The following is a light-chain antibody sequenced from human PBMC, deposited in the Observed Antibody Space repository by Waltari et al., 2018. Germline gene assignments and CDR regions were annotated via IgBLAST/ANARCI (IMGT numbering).Light chain of an antibody. J-gene: IGKJ4*01. CDR2: DTS. Sequence: EIVLTQSPATMSLSPGERATLSCRASQSVSSYLAWYQQKPGRAPSLLIYDTSNRATGIPARFSGSGSGTDFTLTISNLESEDFAVYYCQQRSDWPHTFGGGTKVEIK. V-gene: IGKV3-11*01. CDR1: QSVSSY. CDR3: QQRSDWPHT.